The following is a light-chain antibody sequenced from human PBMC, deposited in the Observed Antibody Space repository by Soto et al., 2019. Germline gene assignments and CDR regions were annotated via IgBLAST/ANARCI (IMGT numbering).Light chain of an antibody. J-gene: IGLJ1*01. CDR3: SSYTSSSTL. CDR1: SSDVGGYNY. Sequence: QSALTQPASVSGSPGQSITISCTGTSSDVGGYNYVSWYQQHPGKAPKLTIYEVSNRPSGVSNRFSGSKSGNTASLTISGLQAEDEADYYYSSYTSSSTLFGTGTKVTVL. CDR2: EVS. V-gene: IGLV2-14*01.